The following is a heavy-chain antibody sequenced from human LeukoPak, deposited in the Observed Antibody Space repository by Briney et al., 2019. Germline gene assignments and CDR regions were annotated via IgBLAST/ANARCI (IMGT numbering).Heavy chain of an antibody. D-gene: IGHD3-22*01. CDR3: ARRSDGYDSSAYCH. CDR1: GYTFTGYY. V-gene: IGHV1-69*13. CDR2: IIPIFGTA. Sequence: ASVKVSCKTSGYTFTGYYMHWVRQAPGQGLKWMGGIIPIFGTANYAQKFQGRVTITADEYTSTAYMELSSLRSEDTAVYYCARRSDGYDSSAYCHWGQGTLVTVSS. J-gene: IGHJ4*02.